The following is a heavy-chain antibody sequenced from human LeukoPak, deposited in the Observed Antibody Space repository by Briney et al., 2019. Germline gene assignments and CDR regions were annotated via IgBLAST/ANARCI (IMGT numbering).Heavy chain of an antibody. CDR1: GYTFTDYY. J-gene: IGHJ5*02. CDR2: VDPEDGET. D-gene: IGHD2-15*01. CDR3: ATPSGGGSYDHWFDP. V-gene: IGHV1-69-2*01. Sequence: ASVKISCKVSGYTFTDYYMHWVQQAPGKGLEWMGLVDPEDGETIYAEKFQGRVTRTADTSTDTACMELSSLRSEDTAVYYCATPSGGGSYDHWFDPWGQGTLVTVSS.